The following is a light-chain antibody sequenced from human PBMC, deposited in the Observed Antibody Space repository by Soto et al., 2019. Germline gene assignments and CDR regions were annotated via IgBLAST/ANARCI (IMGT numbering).Light chain of an antibody. CDR1: QGICNY. V-gene: IGKV1-27*01. J-gene: IGKJ1*01. CDR2: GAS. CDR3: QHYNGAPWT. Sequence: DIQMTQSPSSLSASVGDRVTITCRASQGICNYLAWYQQKSEKVPKLLIYGASTLQLGVPSRFSGSGSGTDFTLTISTLQPEDVATYYCQHYNGAPWTFGQGTKVEIK.